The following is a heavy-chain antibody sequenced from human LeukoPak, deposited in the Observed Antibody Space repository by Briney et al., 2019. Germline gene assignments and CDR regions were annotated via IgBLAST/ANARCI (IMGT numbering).Heavy chain of an antibody. CDR1: GFPFSNYW. D-gene: IGHD4-23*01. CDR2: MKEDGGEI. J-gene: IGHJ5*02. V-gene: IGHV3-7*01. CDR3: ARDRGYSTFDN. Sequence: GGSLRLSCAASGFPFSNYWMSWVRQAPGKGLEWAANMKEDGGEINYVDSVKGRSTISRDNAKNSLYLHMNSLRVEDTAVYYCARDRGYSTFDNWGQGTLVTVSS.